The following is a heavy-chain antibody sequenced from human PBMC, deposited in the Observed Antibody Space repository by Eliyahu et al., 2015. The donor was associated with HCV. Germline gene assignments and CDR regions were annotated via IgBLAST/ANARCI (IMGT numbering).Heavy chain of an antibody. J-gene: IGHJ4*02. Sequence: QLQMQESGPGLXKPSETLSLTCTVSGGSIRSSSYYWGWIRQSPGXGLXWIVSIHYSGSTYYNPSLKSRVTISIDTSKNQFSLKLSSVTAADTAVYFXGATSGFYHWGQGTLVTVSS. CDR2: IHYSGST. V-gene: IGHV4-39*01. CDR3: GATSGFYH. D-gene: IGHD2-8*01. CDR1: GGSIRSSSYY.